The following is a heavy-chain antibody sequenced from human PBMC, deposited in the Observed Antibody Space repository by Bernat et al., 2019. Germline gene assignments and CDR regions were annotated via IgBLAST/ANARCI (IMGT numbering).Heavy chain of an antibody. Sequence: QVQLVESGGGVVQPGRSLRLSCAASGFTFSSYAMHWVRQAPGKGLEWVAVISYDGSNKYYADSVKGRFTISRDNSKNTLHLQMNSLRAEDTAVYYCAKARYGAGSYYGFGDYWGQGTLVT. J-gene: IGHJ4*02. CDR3: AKARYGAGSYYGFGDY. CDR2: ISYDGSNK. V-gene: IGHV3-30*04. CDR1: GFTFSSYA. D-gene: IGHD3-10*01.